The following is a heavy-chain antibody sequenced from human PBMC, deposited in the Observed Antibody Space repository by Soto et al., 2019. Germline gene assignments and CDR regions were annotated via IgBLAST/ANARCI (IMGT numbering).Heavy chain of an antibody. V-gene: IGHV1-69*06. CDR3: ARVDYGDYDYFDY. CDR1: GGTFSSYA. CDR2: IIPIFGTA. Sequence: SVKVSCKASGGTFSSYAISWVRQAPGQGLEWMGGIIPIFGTANYAQKFQGRVTITADKSTSTAYMELSSLRSEDTAVYYCARVDYGDYDYFDYWGQGTLVTVSS. D-gene: IGHD4-17*01. J-gene: IGHJ4*02.